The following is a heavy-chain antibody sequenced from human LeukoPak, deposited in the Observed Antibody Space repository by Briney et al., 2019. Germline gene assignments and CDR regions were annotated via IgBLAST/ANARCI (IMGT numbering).Heavy chain of an antibody. Sequence: GASVKVSCKASGYTFTGYYMHWVRQAPGQGLEWMGWINPNSGGTNYAQKFQGRVTMTRDTSISTAYMELSRLRSDDTAVYYCALRYCSSTSCPYYFDYWGQGTLVTVSS. J-gene: IGHJ4*02. CDR2: INPNSGGT. CDR1: GYTFTGYY. CDR3: ALRYCSSTSCPYYFDY. D-gene: IGHD2-2*01. V-gene: IGHV1-2*02.